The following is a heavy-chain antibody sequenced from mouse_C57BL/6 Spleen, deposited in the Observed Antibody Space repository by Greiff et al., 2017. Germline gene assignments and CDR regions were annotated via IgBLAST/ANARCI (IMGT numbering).Heavy chain of an antibody. CDR2: IDPSDSYT. CDR3: ARSEIYYDRNYAMDD. J-gene: IGHJ4*01. D-gene: IGHD2-4*01. CDR1: GYTFTSYW. Sequence: QVQLQQPGAELVLPGASVKLSCKASGYTFTSYWMHWVKQRPGQGLEWIGEIDPSDSYTNYNQKFKGKSTLTVDKSSSTAYMQLSSLTSEDSAVYYCARSEIYYDRNYAMDDWGQGTSVTVSS. V-gene: IGHV1-69*01.